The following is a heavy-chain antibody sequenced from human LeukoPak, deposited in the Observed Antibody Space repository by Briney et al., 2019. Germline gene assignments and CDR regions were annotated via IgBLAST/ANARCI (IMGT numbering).Heavy chain of an antibody. J-gene: IGHJ4*02. CDR2: ISSSSSYI. V-gene: IGHV3-21*01. Sequence: TGGSLRLSCAASGFTFNTYSINWVRQAPGKGLEWVSSISSSSSYIYYADSVKGRFTISRDNAKNSLYLQVNSLRAEDTAVYYCARDGVGATTCFDYWGQGTLVTVSS. D-gene: IGHD1-26*01. CDR3: ARDGVGATTCFDY. CDR1: GFTFNTYS.